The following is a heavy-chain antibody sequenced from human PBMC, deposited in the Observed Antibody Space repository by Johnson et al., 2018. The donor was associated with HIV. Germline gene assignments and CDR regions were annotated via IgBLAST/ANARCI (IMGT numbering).Heavy chain of an antibody. D-gene: IGHD1-26*01. CDR1: GFTVSSNY. V-gene: IGHV3-66*02. CDR3: ASPSGSSRLAFDI. CDR2: IYSGGST. J-gene: IGHJ3*02. Sequence: VLLVESGGGLVQPGGSLRLSCAASGFTVSSNYMSLVRQAPGKGLEWVSVIYSGGSTYYADSVKGRFTISRDNSKNTLYLQMNSLRAEDTAVYYCASPSGSSRLAFDIWGQGTMVTVSS.